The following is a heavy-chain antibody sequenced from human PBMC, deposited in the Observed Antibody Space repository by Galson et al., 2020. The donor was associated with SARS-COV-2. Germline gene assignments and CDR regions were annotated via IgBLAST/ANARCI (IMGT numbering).Heavy chain of an antibody. V-gene: IGHV3-30*18. D-gene: IGHD2-21*02. CDR1: GFTFSSYG. CDR3: AKSPMVVVTAYYYYGMDV. Sequence: GGSLRLSCAASGFTFSSYGMHWVRQAPGKGLEWVAVISYDGSNKYYADSVKGRFTISRDNSKNTLYLQMNSLRAEDTAVYYCAKSPMVVVTAYYYYGMDVWGQGTTVTVSS. CDR2: ISYDGSNK. J-gene: IGHJ6*02.